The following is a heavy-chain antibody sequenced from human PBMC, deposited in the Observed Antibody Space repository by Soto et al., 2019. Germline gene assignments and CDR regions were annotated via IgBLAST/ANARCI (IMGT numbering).Heavy chain of an antibody. CDR3: ARGFVVVVAATPVPGWCDP. Sequence: QVQLVQSGAEVKKPGSSVKVSCKASGGTFSSYAISWLRQAPGQGLEWMGGIIPIFGTANYAQKFQGRVTITADESTSTAYMELSSLRSEDTAVYYCARGFVVVVAATPVPGWCDPWGQGTLVTVSS. J-gene: IGHJ5*02. D-gene: IGHD2-15*01. CDR1: GGTFSSYA. CDR2: IIPIFGTA. V-gene: IGHV1-69*01.